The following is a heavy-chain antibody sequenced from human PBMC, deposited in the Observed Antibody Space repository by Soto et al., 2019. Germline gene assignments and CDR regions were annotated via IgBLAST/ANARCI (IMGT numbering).Heavy chain of an antibody. CDR3: AHRPALSVVVAGAPSVWFDP. V-gene: IGHV2-5*02. CDR2: IFWDDDK. J-gene: IGHJ5*02. CDR1: GFSLSTSGVG. D-gene: IGHD2-15*01. Sequence: SGPTLVNPTQTLTLTCTFSGFSLSTSGVGVGWIRQPPGKALEWLALIFWDDDKRYSPSLKSRLTVTKDTSKNQVVLTMTNMDTVDTATYYCAHRPALSVVVAGAPSVWFDPWGQGTLVTVSS.